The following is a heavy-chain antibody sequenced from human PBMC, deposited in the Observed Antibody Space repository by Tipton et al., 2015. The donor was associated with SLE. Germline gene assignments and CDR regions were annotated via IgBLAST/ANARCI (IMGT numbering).Heavy chain of an antibody. D-gene: IGHD1-20*01. Sequence: SLRLSCAASGFTVSDNYMSWVRQAPGKGLEWVSIIYSGDNTYHADSVKGRFTISSDNSKNTVYLQMNSLRADDTAVYFCATDITTTYRFDYWGQGTLVTVSS. CDR3: ATDITTTYRFDY. CDR1: GFTVSDNY. V-gene: IGHV3-53*05. J-gene: IGHJ4*02. CDR2: IYSGDNT.